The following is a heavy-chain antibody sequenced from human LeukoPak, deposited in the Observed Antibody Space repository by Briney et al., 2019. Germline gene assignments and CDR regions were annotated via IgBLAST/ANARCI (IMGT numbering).Heavy chain of an antibody. CDR3: ARVAGTGHQIWFDP. CDR1: GRSISCYY. CDR2: IYYSRST. Sequence: PSDTLSLTCSVSGRSISCYYWSWIQQPPGKGLAGMGYIYYSRSTNYNPSLKIRVTISVDTSKNQFALKLSSVTAADTAVYYCARVAGTGHQIWFDPWGQGTLVTVSS. D-gene: IGHD6-19*01. J-gene: IGHJ5*02. V-gene: IGHV4-59*07.